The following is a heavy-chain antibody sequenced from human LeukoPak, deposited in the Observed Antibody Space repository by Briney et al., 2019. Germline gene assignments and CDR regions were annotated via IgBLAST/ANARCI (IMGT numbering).Heavy chain of an antibody. CDR2: VGISSGNT. D-gene: IGHD1-1*01. CDR3: ARDHNYAFDN. Sequence: GGSLRLSCASSGFTFSDYSMNWVRQAPGKGLEWISYVGISSGNTKYADSVKGRFTISGDSARNSLYLQMSSLRVEDTAVYYCARDHNYAFDNWGQGTLVTVSS. CDR1: GFTFSDYS. J-gene: IGHJ4*02. V-gene: IGHV3-48*04.